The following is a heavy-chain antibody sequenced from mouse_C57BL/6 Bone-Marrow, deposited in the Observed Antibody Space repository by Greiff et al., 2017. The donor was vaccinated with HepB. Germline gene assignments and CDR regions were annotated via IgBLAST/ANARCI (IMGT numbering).Heavy chain of an antibody. CDR3: ARAPITTVAYYFDY. CDR2: IDPSDSET. Sequence: QVQLKQPGAELVRPGSSVKLSCKASGYTFTSYWMHWVKQRPIQGLEWIGNIDPSDSETHYNQKFKDKATLTVDKSSSTAYMQLSSLTSEDSAVYYCARAPITTVAYYFDYWGQGTTLTVSS. J-gene: IGHJ2*01. V-gene: IGHV1-52*01. D-gene: IGHD1-1*01. CDR1: GYTFTSYW.